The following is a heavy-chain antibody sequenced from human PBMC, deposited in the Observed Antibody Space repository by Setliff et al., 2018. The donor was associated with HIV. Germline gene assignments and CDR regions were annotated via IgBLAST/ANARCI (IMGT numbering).Heavy chain of an antibody. J-gene: IGHJ6*03. D-gene: IGHD6-19*01. CDR3: AREFSERSPNPDHYYYYMDV. Sequence: SLTCNVPGGSIGSYHWAWIRQSPGKGLEYIGNIRHSGYTNYNPSLKSRLNMSVDTSNYQISLKLTAVTAADTAVYYCAREFSERSPNPDHYYYYMDVWGKGTTVTVSS. CDR1: GGSIGSYH. V-gene: IGHV4-59*01. CDR2: IRHSGYT.